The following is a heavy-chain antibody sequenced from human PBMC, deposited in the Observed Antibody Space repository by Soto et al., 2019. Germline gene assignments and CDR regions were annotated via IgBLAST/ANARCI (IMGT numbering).Heavy chain of an antibody. CDR1: GFTFSSYA. V-gene: IGHV3-23*01. Sequence: GGSLRLSCAASGFTFSSYAMSWVRQAPGKGLEWVSAISGSGGSTYYADSVKGRFTISRDNSKNTLYLQMNSLRAEDTAVYYCAKDGDPIVVVPAAPRGSIDYWGQGTLVTVSS. D-gene: IGHD2-2*01. CDR2: ISGSGGST. CDR3: AKDGDPIVVVPAAPRGSIDY. J-gene: IGHJ4*02.